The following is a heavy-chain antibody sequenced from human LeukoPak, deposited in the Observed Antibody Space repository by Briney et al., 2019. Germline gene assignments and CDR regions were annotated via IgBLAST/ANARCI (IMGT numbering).Heavy chain of an antibody. D-gene: IGHD4-17*01. CDR1: GYTFTGYY. J-gene: IGHJ4*02. CDR3: ARARGRVDYGDLGY. Sequence: GASVKVSCKASGYTFTGYYMHWVRQAPGQGLEGMGWINPNSGGTDYAQKFQGRVTMTRDTSIRTAYMELSRLRSDATAVYYCARARGRVDYGDLGYWGQGTLVTVSS. CDR2: INPNSGGT. V-gene: IGHV1-2*02.